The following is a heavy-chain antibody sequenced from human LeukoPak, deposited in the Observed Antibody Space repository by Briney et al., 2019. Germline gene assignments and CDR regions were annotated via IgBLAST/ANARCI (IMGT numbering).Heavy chain of an antibody. J-gene: IGHJ4*02. CDR3: ASAFLGTHTLY. V-gene: IGHV1-2*06. D-gene: IGHD3-3*01. CDR1: GYTFTGYF. Sequence: GASVKVSCKGSGYTFTGYFLHWVRQAPGQGLEWMGRINPNSGGTDYAQKFQGRVTMTRDTSISTAYMELSSLRSEDTAVYYCASAFLGTHTLYWGQGTLVTVSS. CDR2: INPNSGGT.